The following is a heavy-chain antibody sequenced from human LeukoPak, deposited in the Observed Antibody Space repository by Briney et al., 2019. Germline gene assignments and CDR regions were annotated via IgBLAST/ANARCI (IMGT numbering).Heavy chain of an antibody. J-gene: IGHJ6*02. CDR1: GGSISSYY. D-gene: IGHD1-26*01. CDR3: ARGVVGATYYYYGMDV. V-gene: IGHV4-59*01. CDR2: IYYSGST. Sequence: SETLSLTCTVSGGSISSYYWSWIRQPPGKGLEWIGYIYYSGSTNYNPSLKSRVTISVDTSKNQFSLKLSSVTAADTAVYYCARGVVGATYYYYGMDVWGQGTRVTVSS.